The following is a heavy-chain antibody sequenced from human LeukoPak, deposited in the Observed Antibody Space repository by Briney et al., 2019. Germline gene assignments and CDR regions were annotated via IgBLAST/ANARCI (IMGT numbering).Heavy chain of an antibody. V-gene: IGHV3-30*02. CDR1: GFTFSSYG. CDR2: IRYDGSNK. Sequence: PGGSLRLSCAASGFTFSSYGMHWVRQAPGKGLEWVGFIRYDGSNKYYADSVKGRFTISRDNSKNTLYLQMNSLRAEDTAVYFCFGYCSGGSCPVGENDAFDIWGQGTMVTVSS. CDR3: FGYCSGGSCPVGENDAFDI. D-gene: IGHD2-15*01. J-gene: IGHJ3*02.